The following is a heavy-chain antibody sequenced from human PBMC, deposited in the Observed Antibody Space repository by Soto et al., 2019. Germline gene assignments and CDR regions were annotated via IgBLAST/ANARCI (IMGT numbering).Heavy chain of an antibody. J-gene: IGHJ4*02. Sequence: SETLSLTRTVSGTSISSYYWSWLRQHPGKGLEWIANIHYSGTTNYNPSLASRVTLSVDTAKNQFSLKMTSVTAADRAMYFCARYNSYAIDYWGRGTLVT. CDR1: GTSISSYY. CDR3: ARYNSYAIDY. CDR2: IHYSGTT. V-gene: IGHV4-59*01. D-gene: IGHD2-8*01.